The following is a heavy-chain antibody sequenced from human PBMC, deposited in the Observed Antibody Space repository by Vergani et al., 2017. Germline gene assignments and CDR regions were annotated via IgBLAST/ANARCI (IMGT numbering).Heavy chain of an antibody. Sequence: QVQLQESGPGLVKPSETLSLTCTVSGDSVISTDYHWGWLRQPPGKGLEWIGSMDYSGSTSYNPSLESRISISFETPKTQFSLRLTSVTAADTAVYYCASKRGACRAAYCHSYDFWVPGTLVGVSS. D-gene: IGHD2-15*01. V-gene: IGHV4-39*01. CDR1: GDSVISTDYH. CDR3: ASKRGACRAAYCHSYDF. J-gene: IGHJ4*02. CDR2: MDYSGST.